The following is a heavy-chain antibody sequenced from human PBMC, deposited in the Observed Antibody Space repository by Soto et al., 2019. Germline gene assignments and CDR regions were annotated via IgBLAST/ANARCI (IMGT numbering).Heavy chain of an antibody. Sequence: KTSETLSLTCAVYGGSFSGYYWSWIRQPPGKGLEWIGEINHSVSTNYNPSLKSRVTISVDTSKNQFSLKLSSVTAADTAVYYCARGRAARPYYMDVWGKGTTVTVSS. D-gene: IGHD6-6*01. V-gene: IGHV4-34*01. CDR3: ARGRAARPYYMDV. CDR2: INHSVST. CDR1: GGSFSGYY. J-gene: IGHJ6*03.